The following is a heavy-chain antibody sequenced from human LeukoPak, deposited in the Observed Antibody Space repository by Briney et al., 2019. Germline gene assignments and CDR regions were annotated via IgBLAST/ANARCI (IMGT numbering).Heavy chain of an antibody. CDR2: INPNSGGT. J-gene: IGHJ3*02. CDR3: ARDADYYDSSGYYYGENAFDI. D-gene: IGHD3-22*01. Sequence: GASVKVSCEASGYTFTGYYMHWVRQAPGQGLEWMGRINPNSGGTNYAQKFQGRVTMTRDTSISTAYMELSRLRSDDTAVYYCARDADYYDSSGYYYGENAFDIWGQGTMVTVSS. CDR1: GYTFTGYY. V-gene: IGHV1-2*06.